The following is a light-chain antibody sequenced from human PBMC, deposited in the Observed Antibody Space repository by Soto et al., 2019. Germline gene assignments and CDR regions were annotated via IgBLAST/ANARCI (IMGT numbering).Light chain of an antibody. CDR2: NTS. J-gene: IGLJ3*02. CDR3: LISYSGARV. CDR1: TGTVTSGHY. V-gene: IGLV7-46*01. Sequence: QAVVTQEPSLTVSPGGTVTLTCGSSTGTVTSGHYPYWFHQKPGQAPRTLVYNTSDKHSWTPARFSGSLLGGKAALTLSGAQPEDEADFYCLISYSGARVFGGGTKLTVL.